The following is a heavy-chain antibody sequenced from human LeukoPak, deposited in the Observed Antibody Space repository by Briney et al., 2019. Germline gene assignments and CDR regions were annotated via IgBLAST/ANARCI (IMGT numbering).Heavy chain of an antibody. D-gene: IGHD6-13*01. CDR2: ISSSSSYI. J-gene: IGHJ4*02. Sequence: SGGSLRLSCAASGFTFSSYSMNWVRQAPGKGLEWVSSISSSSSYIYYADSVKGRFTISRDNAKNSLYLQMNSLRAEDTAVYYCARTSIAAAGTVFDYWGQGTLVTVSS. CDR3: ARTSIAAAGTVFDY. V-gene: IGHV3-21*01. CDR1: GFTFSSYS.